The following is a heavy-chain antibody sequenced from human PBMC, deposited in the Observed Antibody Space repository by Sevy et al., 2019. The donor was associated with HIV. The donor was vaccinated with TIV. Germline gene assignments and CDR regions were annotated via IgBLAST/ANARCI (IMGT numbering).Heavy chain of an antibody. CDR3: AKDQSIFGVVITHYFDY. D-gene: IGHD3-3*01. V-gene: IGHV3-21*01. Sequence: GGSLRLSCAASGFIFSSYSINWVRQAPGKGLEWVSSISSSSKYIYYADSVKGRFTISRDNSKNTLYLQMNSLRAEDTAVYYCAKDQSIFGVVITHYFDYWGQGTLVTVSS. J-gene: IGHJ4*02. CDR1: GFIFSSYS. CDR2: ISSSSKYI.